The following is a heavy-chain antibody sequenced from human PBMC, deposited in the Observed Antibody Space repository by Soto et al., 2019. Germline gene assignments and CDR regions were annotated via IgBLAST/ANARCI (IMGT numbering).Heavy chain of an antibody. D-gene: IGHD3-3*01. Sequence: GGSLRLSCAASGFTFSSYAMSWVRQAPGKGLEWVSAISGRGGSTYYADSVKGRFTISRDNSKNTLFLQMNSLRAEDTAVYYCAKDHSSYDFWSGYYQLDYWGQGTLVTVSS. CDR2: ISGRGGST. CDR3: AKDHSSYDFWSGYYQLDY. V-gene: IGHV3-23*01. J-gene: IGHJ4*02. CDR1: GFTFSSYA.